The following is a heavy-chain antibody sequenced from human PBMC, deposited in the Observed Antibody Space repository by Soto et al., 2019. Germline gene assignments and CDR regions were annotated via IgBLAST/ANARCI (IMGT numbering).Heavy chain of an antibody. V-gene: IGHV4-4*02. J-gene: IGHJ6*02. CDR3: ARSNTAQYSSSWSDYYYYGMDV. Sequence: NPSETLSLTCAVSGGSISSSNWWSWVRQPPGKGLEWIGEIYHSGSTNYNPSLKSRVTISVDKSKNQFSLKLSSVNAADTAVYYCARSNTAQYSSSWSDYYYYGMDVWRQGPTFTVSS. D-gene: IGHD6-13*01. CDR1: GGSISSSNW. CDR2: IYHSGST.